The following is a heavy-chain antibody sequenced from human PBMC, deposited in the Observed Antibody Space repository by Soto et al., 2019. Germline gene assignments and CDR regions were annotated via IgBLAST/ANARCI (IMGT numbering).Heavy chain of an antibody. V-gene: IGHV3-74*01. D-gene: IGHD5-12*01. CDR1: GFNFNNFS. CDR2: VTSDGNTT. CDR3: ATVATNSYNWLDP. Sequence: GGSLRLSCAASGFNFNNFSLNWVRQAPGRGLEWVSSVTSDGNTTSYADSVRGRFTISRDNAKNTVYLQMNSLRAEDTAVYYCATVATNSYNWLDPWGQGTLVTVSS. J-gene: IGHJ5*02.